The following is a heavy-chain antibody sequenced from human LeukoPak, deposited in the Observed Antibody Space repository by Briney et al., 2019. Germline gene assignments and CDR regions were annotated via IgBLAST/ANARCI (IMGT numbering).Heavy chain of an antibody. CDR3: ARAQLVVISSHGPVDY. V-gene: IGHV3-11*01. J-gene: IGHJ4*02. CDR1: GFTFSDYY. CDR2: ISSSGSTI. Sequence: GGSLRLSCAASGFTFSDYYMSWIRQAPGKGLEGVSYISSSGSTIYYADSVKGRFTISRDNAKNSLYLQMNSLRAEDTAVYYCARAQLVVISSHGPVDYWGQGTLVTVSS. D-gene: IGHD6-13*01.